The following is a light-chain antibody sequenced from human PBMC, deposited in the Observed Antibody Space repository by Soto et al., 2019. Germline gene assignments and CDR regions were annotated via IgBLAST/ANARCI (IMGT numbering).Light chain of an antibody. V-gene: IGLV2-14*01. CDR1: SSDVGGYKY. CDR2: EVS. J-gene: IGLJ1*01. CDR3: SSYISSTFYV. Sequence: QSALTQPASVSGSPGQSITISCTGTSSDVGGYKYVSWYQQHPGKAPKLMIYEVSHRPSGVSNRFSGSKSGNTASLTISGLQVEDEADYYCSSYISSTFYVFGTGTKLTVL.